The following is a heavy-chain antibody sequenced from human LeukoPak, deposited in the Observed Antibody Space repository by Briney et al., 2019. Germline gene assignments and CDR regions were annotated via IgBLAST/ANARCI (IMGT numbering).Heavy chain of an antibody. V-gene: IGHV5-51*01. CDR2: IYPGDSDT. J-gene: IGHJ5*02. CDR3: ARAYGSESYYNWFDP. CDR1: GSSFTSYW. D-gene: IGHD3-10*01. Sequence: GASLKISCKGSGSSFTSYWIGWVRPMTGKGLEWMAIIYPGDSDTRYSPSFQGQVTISADKSISTAYLQWSSLKASDTAMYYCARAYGSESYYNWFDPWGQGTLVTVSS.